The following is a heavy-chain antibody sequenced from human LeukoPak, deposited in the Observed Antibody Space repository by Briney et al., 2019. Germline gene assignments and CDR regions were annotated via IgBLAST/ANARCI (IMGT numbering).Heavy chain of an antibody. CDR3: ARTHGNSPHGYFVNY. V-gene: IGHV3-23*01. J-gene: IGHJ4*02. CDR2: ISGSGGST. CDR1: GFTFSSYA. Sequence: GGSLRLSCAASGFTFSSYAMSWVRQAPGKGLEWVSAISGSGGSTYYADSVKGRFTISRDSSKNTLYLQMNSLRAEDTAVYYCARTHGNSPHGYFVNYWGQGTLVTVSS. D-gene: IGHD4-23*01.